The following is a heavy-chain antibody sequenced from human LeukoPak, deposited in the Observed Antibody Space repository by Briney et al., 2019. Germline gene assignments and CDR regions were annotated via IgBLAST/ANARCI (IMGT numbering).Heavy chain of an antibody. D-gene: IGHD5-18*01. V-gene: IGHV3-43*01. CDR3: AKDIDTAMPRTSYYYYYYGMDV. CDR2: ISWDGGST. J-gene: IGHJ6*02. Sequence: GGSLRLSCAASGFTFDDYTMHWVRHAPGKGLEWVSLISWDGGSTYYADSVKGRFTISRDNSKNSLYLQMNSLRTEDTALYYCAKDIDTAMPRTSYYYYYYGMDVWGQGTTVTVSS. CDR1: GFTFDDYT.